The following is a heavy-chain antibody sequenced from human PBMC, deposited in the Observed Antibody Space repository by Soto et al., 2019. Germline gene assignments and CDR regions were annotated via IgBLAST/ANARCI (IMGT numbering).Heavy chain of an antibody. Sequence: PGGSLKLCCAASGFSFSDYYMSWIRQAPGKGLEWVSYISSSDTIISDADSVKGRFTISRDNAKNSLYLQMNSLRAEDTAVYYCARYLRYYDSSGYCECWGKHTLV. CDR2: ISSSDTII. V-gene: IGHV3-11*01. CDR1: GFSFSDYY. D-gene: IGHD3-22*01. CDR3: ARYLRYYDSSGYCEC. J-gene: IGHJ1*01.